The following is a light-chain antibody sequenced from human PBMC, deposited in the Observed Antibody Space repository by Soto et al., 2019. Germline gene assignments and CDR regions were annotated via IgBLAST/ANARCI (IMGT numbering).Light chain of an antibody. CDR1: QSVSSSY. J-gene: IGKJ4*01. CDR3: QKYDSVLLI. V-gene: IGKV3-20*01. CDR2: GAS. Sequence: EIVLTQSPGTLSLSPGERATLSCRASQSVSSSYLAWYQQKPGQAPRLLIYGASSRATGIPDRFSGSGSGTDFTLTISSLQPEDVATYYCQKYDSVLLIFGGGTKVDIK.